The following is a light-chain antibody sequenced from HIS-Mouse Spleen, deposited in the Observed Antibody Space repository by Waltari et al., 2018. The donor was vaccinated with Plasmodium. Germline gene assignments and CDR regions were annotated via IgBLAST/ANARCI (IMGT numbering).Light chain of an antibody. CDR1: SSDVGSYTL. J-gene: IGLJ3*02. V-gene: IGLV2-23*01. CDR3: CSYAGSSTGWV. Sequence: QSALTQPASVSGSPGQSITISCTGTSSDVGSYTLVSWYQQHPGKAPKRMIYEGSKRPSGVSNRFSGSKAGNTASLTISGLQAEDEADYYCCSYAGSSTGWVFGGGTKLTVL. CDR2: EGS.